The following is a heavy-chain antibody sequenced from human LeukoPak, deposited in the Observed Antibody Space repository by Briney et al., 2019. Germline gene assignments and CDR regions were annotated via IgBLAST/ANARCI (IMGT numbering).Heavy chain of an antibody. D-gene: IGHD5-24*01. Sequence: TGGSLRLSCAASGFTFSSYAMSWVRQAPGKGLEWVSAISGSGGSTYYADSVKGRFTISRDNSKNTLYLQMNSLRAEDTAVYYCAQGGGDGYYNYRRYFDYWGQGTLVTVSS. CDR2: ISGSGGST. CDR1: GFTFSSYA. V-gene: IGHV3-23*01. J-gene: IGHJ4*02. CDR3: AQGGGDGYYNYRRYFDY.